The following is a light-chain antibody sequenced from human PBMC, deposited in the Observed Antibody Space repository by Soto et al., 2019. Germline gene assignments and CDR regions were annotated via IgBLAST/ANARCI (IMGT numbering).Light chain of an antibody. V-gene: IGLV2-11*01. CDR1: CSDVGGYNY. CDR3: CSYAGNSLWV. J-gene: IGLJ3*02. CDR2: DVS. Sequence: QSALTQPRSVSGSPGQSVTISCTGTCSDVGGYNYVSWYQQHPGKAPKLVIYDVSKWPSGVPDRFSGSKSGNTASLTISGLQAEDEADYYCCSYAGNSLWVFGGGTKLTVL.